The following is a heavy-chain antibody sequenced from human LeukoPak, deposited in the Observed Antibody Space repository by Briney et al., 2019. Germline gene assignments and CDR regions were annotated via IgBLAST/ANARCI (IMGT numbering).Heavy chain of an antibody. V-gene: IGHV3-48*02. CDR2: ISSTSSTI. CDR1: GYTFSSYT. Sequence: GGSLRLSCAASGYTFSSYTMNWVRQAPGKGLEWLSQISSTSSTIYYADSVKGRFTISRDNAENSLYLQMNSLRDEDTAVYHCANSRTFDVWGQGTMVTVSP. CDR3: ANSRTFDV. D-gene: IGHD2-21*01. J-gene: IGHJ3*01.